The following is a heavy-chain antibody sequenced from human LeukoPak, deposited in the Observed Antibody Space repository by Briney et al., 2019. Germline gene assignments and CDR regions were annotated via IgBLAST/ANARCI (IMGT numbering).Heavy chain of an antibody. D-gene: IGHD1-26*01. CDR2: IYSAGNT. V-gene: IGHV3-53*01. Sequence: GGSLRLSCAASGFTVSSNYMSWVSQAPGKGLEWVSVIYSAGNTYYADSVKGRFTISRDNSKNTLYLQMNSLTVEDTAVYYCARVGEGAAKDWGQGTLVTVSS. CDR1: GFTVSSNY. J-gene: IGHJ4*02. CDR3: ARVGEGAAKD.